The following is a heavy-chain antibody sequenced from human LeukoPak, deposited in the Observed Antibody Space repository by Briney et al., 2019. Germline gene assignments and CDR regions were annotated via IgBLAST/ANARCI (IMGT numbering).Heavy chain of an antibody. CDR3: AASTILRSPFDY. CDR1: GFVFSSYT. J-gene: IGHJ4*02. D-gene: IGHD3-3*01. CDR2: VTGSSTYI. Sequence: GGSLRLSCAASGFVFSSYTMNWVRQAPGKGLEWVSSVTGSSTYIYYADSVQGRFTISRDNGKNSLYLQMSGLSAEDTAVYYCAASTILRSPFDYWGQGTLVSVSS. V-gene: IGHV3-21*06.